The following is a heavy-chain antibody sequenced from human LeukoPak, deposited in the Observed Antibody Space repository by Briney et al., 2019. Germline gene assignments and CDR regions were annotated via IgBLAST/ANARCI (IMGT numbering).Heavy chain of an antibody. J-gene: IGHJ4*02. CDR3: ARLEVAGINDY. Sequence: SETLSLTCTVSGGSVSSSSYYWGWIRQPPGKGLEWIGSIYYSGRTYYNPSLKSRVTISVDTSKNQFSLKLSSVTAADTAVYYCARLEVAGINDYWRQGTLVTVSS. V-gene: IGHV4-39*01. CDR1: GGSVSSSSYY. D-gene: IGHD6-19*01. CDR2: IYYSGRT.